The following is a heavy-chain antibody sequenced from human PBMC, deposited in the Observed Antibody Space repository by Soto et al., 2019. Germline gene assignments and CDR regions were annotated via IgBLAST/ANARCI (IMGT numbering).Heavy chain of an antibody. Sequence: ASVKVSCKASGYTFTSYGISWVRQAPGQGLEWMGWISAYNGNTNYAQKLQGRVTITTDTSTSTAYMELRSLRSDDTAVYYCAREGQAPYYYYGMDVWGQGTAVTVSS. CDR1: GYTFTSYG. CDR3: AREGQAPYYYYGMDV. V-gene: IGHV1-18*01. J-gene: IGHJ6*02. CDR2: ISAYNGNT.